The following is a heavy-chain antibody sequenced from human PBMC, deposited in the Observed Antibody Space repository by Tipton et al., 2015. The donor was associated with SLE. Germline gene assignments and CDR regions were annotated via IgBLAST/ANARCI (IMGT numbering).Heavy chain of an antibody. Sequence: TLSLTCTVSGDSISNGDDYWSWIRQPPGKGLEWIGNIYYGGGTYYNPSLESRVTISLDTSKNQFSLKLNSVTAADTAVYYCARGPNWGLDDAFDIWGQGTMVSVSS. CDR2: IYYGGGT. J-gene: IGHJ3*02. CDR1: GDSISNGDDY. V-gene: IGHV4-31*03. CDR3: ARGPNWGLDDAFDI. D-gene: IGHD7-27*01.